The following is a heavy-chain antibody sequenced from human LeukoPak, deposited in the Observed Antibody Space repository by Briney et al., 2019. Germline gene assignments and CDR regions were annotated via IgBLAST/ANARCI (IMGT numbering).Heavy chain of an antibody. CDR3: AKGGRDDAYDF. Sequence: GGSLRLSCAASGFTFSSYAMSWVRQAPGKGLEWVAGISYDASNKYYADSVKGRFTISRDNSKNTVYLQLNSLRAEDTAVFYCAKGGRDDAYDFWGQGTTVTVSS. J-gene: IGHJ3*01. V-gene: IGHV3-30*18. D-gene: IGHD5-24*01. CDR2: ISYDASNK. CDR1: GFTFSSYA.